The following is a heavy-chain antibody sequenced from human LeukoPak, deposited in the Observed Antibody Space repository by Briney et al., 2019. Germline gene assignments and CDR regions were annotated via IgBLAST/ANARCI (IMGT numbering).Heavy chain of an antibody. CDR1: GNSISNYA. D-gene: IGHD3-16*01. Sequence: ASVKVSCKASGNSISNYAVSWVRQAPGQGFEWMGGIIPIFGTADYAQKFQGRVTITADQSTSTTYMALSSLRSEDTATYYCTTRACHAGGCSSSFYYYYGLHFWGQGTTVSVSS. J-gene: IGHJ6*02. V-gene: IGHV1-69*13. CDR3: TTRACHAGGCSSSFYYYYGLHF. CDR2: IIPIFGTA.